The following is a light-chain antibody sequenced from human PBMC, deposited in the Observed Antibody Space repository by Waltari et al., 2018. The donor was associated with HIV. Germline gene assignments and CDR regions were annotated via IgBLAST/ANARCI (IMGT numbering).Light chain of an antibody. CDR2: DVS. J-gene: IGLJ2*01. Sequence: QSALTQPASVSGSPGQSITISCTGTSSDVGGYNYVSLYQQHPGKAPKLMIYDVSNRPSGVSNRFSGSKSGNTASLTISGLQAEDEADYYCSSYTSSSVVFGGGTKLPVI. CDR1: SSDVGGYNY. CDR3: SSYTSSSVV. V-gene: IGLV2-14*03.